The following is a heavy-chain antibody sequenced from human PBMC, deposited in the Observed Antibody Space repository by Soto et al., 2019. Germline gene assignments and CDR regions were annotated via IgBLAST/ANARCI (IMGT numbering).Heavy chain of an antibody. Sequence: EVQLVESGGGLVKPGGSLRLSCAASGFTFSSYSMNWVRQAPGKGLEWVSSISSSSSYIYYADSVKGRFTISRDNAKNSLYLQMNSLRAEDTAVYYCARDSVGWFGGPGVYYYYYYMDVWGKGTTVTVSS. J-gene: IGHJ6*03. V-gene: IGHV3-21*01. CDR2: ISSSSSYI. CDR3: ARDSVGWFGGPGVYYYYYYMDV. CDR1: GFTFSSYS. D-gene: IGHD3-10*01.